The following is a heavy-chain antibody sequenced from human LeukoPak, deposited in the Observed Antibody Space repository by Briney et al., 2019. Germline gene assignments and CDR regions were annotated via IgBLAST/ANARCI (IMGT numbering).Heavy chain of an antibody. J-gene: IGHJ4*02. CDR3: ARDRVRGNSNPFFDY. D-gene: IGHD4-11*01. Sequence: PSETLSLTCTVSGGSVSSGTFYWSWIRQPPGKGLEWIGYIYYSGSTNYNPSLRSRVTISVETSKNQFSLKLSSVTAADTAVYYCARDRVRGNSNPFFDYWGQGTLVTVS. CDR2: IYYSGST. CDR1: GGSVSSGTFY. V-gene: IGHV4-61*01.